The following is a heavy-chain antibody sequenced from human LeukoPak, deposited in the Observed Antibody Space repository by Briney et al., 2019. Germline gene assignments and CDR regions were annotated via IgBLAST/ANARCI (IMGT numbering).Heavy chain of an antibody. Sequence: PGGSLRLSCATSGFTFSNYAMNWVRQAPGTGLEWVSAISGSGGSTYYADSVKGRFTISRDNTKNTLYLQMNNLRAEDTAVYYCAKDTYGDYSQDYWGQGTLVTVS. CDR3: AKDTYGDYSQDY. CDR1: GFTFSNYA. J-gene: IGHJ4*02. CDR2: ISGSGGST. D-gene: IGHD4-17*01. V-gene: IGHV3-23*01.